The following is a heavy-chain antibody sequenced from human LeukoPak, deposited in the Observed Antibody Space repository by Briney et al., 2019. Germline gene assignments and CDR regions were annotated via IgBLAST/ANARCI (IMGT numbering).Heavy chain of an antibody. CDR1: GYTFTGYY. CDR3: ARGWFGELYGYYYYMDV. D-gene: IGHD3-10*01. Sequence: GASVKVSCKASGYTFTGYYMHWVRQAPGQGLEWMGRINPNSGGTNYAQKFQGRVTMTRDTSISTAYMELSRLRSDDTAVYYCARGWFGELYGYYYYMDVWGKGTTVTVS. J-gene: IGHJ6*03. V-gene: IGHV1-2*06. CDR2: INPNSGGT.